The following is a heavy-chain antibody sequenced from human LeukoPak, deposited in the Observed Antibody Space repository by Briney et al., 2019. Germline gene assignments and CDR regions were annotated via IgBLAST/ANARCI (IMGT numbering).Heavy chain of an antibody. CDR1: GYTFTSYD. V-gene: IGHV1-8*02. CDR3: ARDLPDYGDYVSWFDP. J-gene: IGHJ5*02. Sequence: ASVKVSCKASGYTFTSYDINWVRQATGQGLEWMGWMNPNSGNTGYAQKLQGRVTMTTDTSTSTAYMELRSLRSDDTAVYYCARDLPDYGDYVSWFDPWGQGTLVTVSS. D-gene: IGHD4-17*01. CDR2: MNPNSGNT.